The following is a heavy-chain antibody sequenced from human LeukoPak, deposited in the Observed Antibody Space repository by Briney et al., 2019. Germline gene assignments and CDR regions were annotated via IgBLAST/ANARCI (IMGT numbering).Heavy chain of an antibody. CDR3: AKDLAYSTVDY. J-gene: IGHJ4*02. D-gene: IGHD4-11*01. CDR2: ISVSGSNT. V-gene: IGHV3-23*01. CDR1: GFTFTNYV. Sequence: PGGSLRLSCAASGFTFTNYVMTWVRQAPGKGLEWVSGISVSGSNTYYADSVKGRFTISRDNSKDTLSLQMNSLRAEDTAVYYCAKDLAYSTVDYWGQGTLVTVSS.